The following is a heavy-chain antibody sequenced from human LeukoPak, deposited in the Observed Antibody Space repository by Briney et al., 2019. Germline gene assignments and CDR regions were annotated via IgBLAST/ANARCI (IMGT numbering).Heavy chain of an antibody. CDR3: AKDLLSRYFDWSNPEDY. CDR1: GFTFSSYG. D-gene: IGHD3-9*01. Sequence: GGSLRLSCAASGFTFSSYGMHWVRQAPGKGLEWVAFIRYDGSNKYYADSVKGRFTISRDNSKNTLYLQMNSLRAEDTAVYYCAKDLLSRYFDWSNPEDYWGQGTLVTVSS. J-gene: IGHJ4*02. V-gene: IGHV3-30*02. CDR2: IRYDGSNK.